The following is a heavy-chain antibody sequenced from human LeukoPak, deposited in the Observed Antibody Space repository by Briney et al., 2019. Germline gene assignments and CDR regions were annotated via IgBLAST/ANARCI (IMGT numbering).Heavy chain of an antibody. D-gene: IGHD5-18*01. CDR1: GDSISSGNYY. J-gene: IGHJ4*02. CDR3: ATLGYSYGTDY. CDR2: IYTSGST. Sequence: PSETLSLTCTVSGDSISSGNYYWTWIRQPAGKGLEWIGRIYTSGSTNYNPSLKSRVTISVDTSKNQFSLKLSSVAAADTAVYYCATLGYSYGTDYWGQGTLVAVSS. V-gene: IGHV4-61*02.